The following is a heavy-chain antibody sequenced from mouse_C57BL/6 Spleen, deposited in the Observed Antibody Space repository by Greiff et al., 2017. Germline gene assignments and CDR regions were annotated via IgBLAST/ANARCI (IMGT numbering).Heavy chain of an antibody. CDR3: ARHPVTGTGDYYAMDY. J-gene: IGHJ4*01. Sequence: EVKLMESGGDLVKPGGSLKLSCAASGFTFSSYGMSWVRQTPDKRLEWVATISSGGSYTYYPDSVKGRFTISRDNAKNTLYLQMSSLKSEDTAMYYCARHPVTGTGDYYAMDYWGQGTSVTVSS. CDR1: GFTFSSYG. V-gene: IGHV5-6*01. CDR2: ISSGGSYT. D-gene: IGHD4-1*01.